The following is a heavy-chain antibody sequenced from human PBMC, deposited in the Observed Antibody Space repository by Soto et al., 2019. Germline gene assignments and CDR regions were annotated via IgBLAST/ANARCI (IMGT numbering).Heavy chain of an antibody. CDR2: IIPISDTT. CDR1: GGTFSSYA. Sequence: QVQLVQCGAEVKKPGSSVKVSCKASGGTFSSYAISWVRQAPGQGLEWMGGIIPISDTTNYAQKFQGRVTITADESTSTAYMELSSLRSEDTAVYYCARSQGSSTSLEIYYYYYYGRDVWGQGTTVTVSS. D-gene: IGHD2-2*01. J-gene: IGHJ6*02. CDR3: ARSQGSSTSLEIYYYYYYGRDV. V-gene: IGHV1-69*01.